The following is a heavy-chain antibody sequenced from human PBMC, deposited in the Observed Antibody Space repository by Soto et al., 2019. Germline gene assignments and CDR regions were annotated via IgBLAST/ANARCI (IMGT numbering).Heavy chain of an antibody. Sequence: ASVKVSCKASGYTFTSYGISWVRQAPGQGLEWMGWISAYNGNTNYAQKLQGRVTMTTDTSTSTAYMELRSLRSDDTAVYYCARVKMVLGQIGGATEGMDVCGQRTTVTVSS. D-gene: IGHD1-26*01. CDR2: ISAYNGNT. J-gene: IGHJ6*02. CDR1: GYTFTSYG. V-gene: IGHV1-18*04. CDR3: ARVKMVLGQIGGATEGMDV.